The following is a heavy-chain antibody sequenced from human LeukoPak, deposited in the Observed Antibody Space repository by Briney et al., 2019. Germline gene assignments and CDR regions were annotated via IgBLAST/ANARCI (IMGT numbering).Heavy chain of an antibody. CDR1: GFTFSSYW. V-gene: IGHV3-74*01. CDR3: ARSNQADDY. J-gene: IGHJ4*02. CDR2: INPGGSSI. D-gene: IGHD1-14*01. Sequence: GRSLRLSCAASGFTFSSYWMHWVRQVPGKGLVWVARINPGGSSITYADSVKGRFTISRDNAKNALYLQMDSLRAEDTGVYYCARSNQADDYWGQGTLVTVSS.